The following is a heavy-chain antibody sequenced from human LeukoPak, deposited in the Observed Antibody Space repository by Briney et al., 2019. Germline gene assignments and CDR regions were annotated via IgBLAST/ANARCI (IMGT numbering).Heavy chain of an antibody. J-gene: IGHJ6*03. CDR3: ARIVVGATRINYYYYYYMDV. CDR1: GYTFTDYY. Sequence: ASVKVSCKASGYTFTDYYMHWVRQAPGQGLEWMGWINPNSGGTNYAQKLQGRVTMTTDTSTSTAYMELRSLRSDDTAVYYCARIVVGATRINYYYYYYMDVWGKGTTVTISS. V-gene: IGHV1-2*02. D-gene: IGHD1-26*01. CDR2: INPNSGGT.